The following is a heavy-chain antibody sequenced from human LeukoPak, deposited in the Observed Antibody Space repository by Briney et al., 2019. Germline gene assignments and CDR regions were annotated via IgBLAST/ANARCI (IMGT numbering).Heavy chain of an antibody. CDR2: IYHSGST. V-gene: IGHV4-59*08. D-gene: IGHD2-15*01. CDR1: GGSISSYY. CDR3: ARLKTPRSWFDP. J-gene: IGHJ5*02. Sequence: SETLSLTCTVSGGSISSYYWSWIWQPPEKGLEWIGFIYHSGSTNYNPSLKSRVTISVDTSKNQFSLNLNSVTAADTAIYYCARLKTPRSWFDPWGQGTLVIVSS.